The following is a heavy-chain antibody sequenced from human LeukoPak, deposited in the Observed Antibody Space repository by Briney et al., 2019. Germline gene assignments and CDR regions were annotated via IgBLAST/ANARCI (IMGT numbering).Heavy chain of an antibody. V-gene: IGHV1-2*02. D-gene: IGHD3-10*01. CDR3: ACSCRVSGSYFGADV. CDR2: INPKSGGT. J-gene: IGHJ6*02. Sequence: ASVKVSCKASGYTFTGYYMHWVRQAPGQGLEWMGWINPKSGGTNYAQKFQGRVTMRRDTSISRAYMELRRLRSDDTAVYYCACSCRVSGSYFGADVWGQGTTVTVSS. CDR1: GYTFTGYY.